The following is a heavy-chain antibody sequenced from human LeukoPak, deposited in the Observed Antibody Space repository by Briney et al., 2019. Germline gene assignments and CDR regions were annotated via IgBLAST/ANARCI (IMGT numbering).Heavy chain of an antibody. J-gene: IGHJ4*02. CDR2: IYYSGST. CDR3: ASTRYYYDSSGYYGPFVY. CDR1: GGSISSYY. D-gene: IGHD3-22*01. V-gene: IGHV4-59*08. Sequence: SETLSLTCTVSGGSISSYYWSWIRQPPGKGLEWIGYIYYSGSTNYNPSLKGRVTISVDTSKNQFSLKLSSVTAADTAVYYCASTRYYYDSSGYYGPFVYWGQGTLVTVSS.